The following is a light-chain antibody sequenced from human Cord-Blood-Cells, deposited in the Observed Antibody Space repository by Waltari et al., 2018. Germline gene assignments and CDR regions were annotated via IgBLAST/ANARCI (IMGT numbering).Light chain of an antibody. Sequence: QSPLTQPASVSGSPGQSLPISCTGTSSDVGSYNIVSWYQQHPGKAPKLMIYEGSKRPSGVSNRFAGSKSGNTASLTISVLQAEDEADYYCCSYAGSSTWVYGGGTKLTGL. CDR2: EGS. CDR3: CSYAGSSTWV. J-gene: IGLJ3*02. CDR1: SSDVGSYNI. V-gene: IGLV2-23*01.